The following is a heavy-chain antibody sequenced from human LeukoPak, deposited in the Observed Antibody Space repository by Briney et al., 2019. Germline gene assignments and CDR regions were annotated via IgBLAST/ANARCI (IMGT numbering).Heavy chain of an antibody. CDR1: GFTFSSYS. J-gene: IGHJ6*03. CDR2: ISSSSSYI. CDR3: ARARARYGYGHYYYYMDV. Sequence: GGSLRLSCAASGFTFSSYSMNWVRQAPGKGLEWVSSISSSSSYIYYADSVKGRFTISRDNAKNSLYLQMNSLRVEDTAVYYCARARARYGYGHYYYYMDVWGKGTTVTISS. V-gene: IGHV3-21*01. D-gene: IGHD5-18*01.